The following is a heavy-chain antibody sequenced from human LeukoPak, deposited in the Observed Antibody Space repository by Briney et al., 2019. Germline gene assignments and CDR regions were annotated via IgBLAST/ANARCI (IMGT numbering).Heavy chain of an antibody. CDR2: IRPGDGET. V-gene: IGHV1-3*01. Sequence: ASVKVSCKASGYTFTRYTIHWVRQAPGQRLEWMGWIRPGDGETTYSEKLQGRVTITRDTSASTAYMELCRLTSEDTAVYYCARDSGSQYGWFDPWGQGTLVTVSS. CDR3: ARDSGSQYGWFDP. CDR1: GYTFTRYT. J-gene: IGHJ5*02. D-gene: IGHD1-26*01.